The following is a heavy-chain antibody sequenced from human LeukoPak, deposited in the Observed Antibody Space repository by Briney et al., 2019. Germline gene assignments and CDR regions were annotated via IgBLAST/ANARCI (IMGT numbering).Heavy chain of an antibody. V-gene: IGHV1-69*01. CDR2: TIPIFGTA. CDR1: GGTFSSYA. D-gene: IGHD5-24*01. Sequence: ASVKVSCKASGGTFSSYAISWVRQAPGQGLEWMGGTIPIFGTANYAQKFQGRVTITADESTSTAYMELSSLRSEDTAVYYCARDKREGRWLQSYYYYYGMDVWGQGTTVTVSS. J-gene: IGHJ6*02. CDR3: ARDKREGRWLQSYYYYYGMDV.